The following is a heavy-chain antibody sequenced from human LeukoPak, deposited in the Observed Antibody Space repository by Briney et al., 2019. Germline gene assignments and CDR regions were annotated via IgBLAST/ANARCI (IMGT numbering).Heavy chain of an antibody. J-gene: IGHJ5*02. CDR2: ISAYNGNT. D-gene: IGHD2-2*01. V-gene: IGHV1-18*01. CDR1: GYTFTSYG. CDR3: ARDQTSAPYNWFDP. Sequence: ASVKVSCKASGYTFTSYGISWVRQAPGQGLEWMGWISAYNGNTNYAQKLQGRVTMTTDTSTSTAYMELRSLRSDDTAAYYCARDQTSAPYNWFDPWGQGTLVTVSS.